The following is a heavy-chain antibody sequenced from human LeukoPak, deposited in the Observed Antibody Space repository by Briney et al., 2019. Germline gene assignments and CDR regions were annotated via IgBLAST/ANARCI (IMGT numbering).Heavy chain of an antibody. Sequence: PSETLSLTCTVSGGSISSSSYYWSWIRQPPGKGLEWIGYTYYSGSTNYNPSLKSRVTISVDTSKNQFSLKLSSVTAADTAVYYCARGVVRGVPIDYWGQGTLVTVSS. CDR3: ARGVVRGVPIDY. CDR1: GGSISSSSYY. V-gene: IGHV4-61*01. J-gene: IGHJ4*02. D-gene: IGHD3-10*01. CDR2: TYYSGST.